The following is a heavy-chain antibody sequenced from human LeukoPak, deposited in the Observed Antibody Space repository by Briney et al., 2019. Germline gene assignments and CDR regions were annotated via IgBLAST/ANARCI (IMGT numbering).Heavy chain of an antibody. J-gene: IGHJ4*02. V-gene: IGHV4-34*01. Sequence: SETLSLTCAVYGESFNGYSWSWIRQSPGQGLEWIGEINHIGGTNYNPSLKSRVTISVDTSKNQFSLKLSSVTAADTAVYYCARDGRAAAGTIDYWGQGTLVTVSS. D-gene: IGHD6-13*01. CDR3: ARDGRAAAGTIDY. CDR2: INHIGGT. CDR1: GESFNGYS.